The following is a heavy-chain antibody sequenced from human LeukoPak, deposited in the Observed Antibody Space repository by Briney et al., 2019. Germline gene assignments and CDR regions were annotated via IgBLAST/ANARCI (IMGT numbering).Heavy chain of an antibody. Sequence: SETLSLTCAVSGYSISSGYNWDWIRQPPGKGLGGIGTIYHSGSPYYNPSLKSRITLSVDTSKNQFSLKLSSVTAADTALYYCARRRILGYCISASCRAYFDYWGQGTLVTVSS. CDR3: ARRRILGYCISASCRAYFDY. CDR2: IYHSGSP. D-gene: IGHD2-2*01. CDR1: GYSISSGYN. J-gene: IGHJ4*02. V-gene: IGHV4-38-2*01.